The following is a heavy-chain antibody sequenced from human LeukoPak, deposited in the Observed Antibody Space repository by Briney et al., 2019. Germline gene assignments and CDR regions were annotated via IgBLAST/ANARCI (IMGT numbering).Heavy chain of an antibody. D-gene: IGHD5-12*01. CDR1: GFTFSSYG. V-gene: IGHV3-33*06. J-gene: IGHJ4*02. CDR2: IWYDGSNK. CDR3: AKSPAEGGATISYFDY. Sequence: GGSLRLSCAASGFTFSSYGMHWVRQAPGKGVQWVAVIWYDGSNKYYADSVKGRFTISRDNSKNTLYLQMNSLRAEDTAVYYCAKSPAEGGATISYFDYWGQGTLVTVTS.